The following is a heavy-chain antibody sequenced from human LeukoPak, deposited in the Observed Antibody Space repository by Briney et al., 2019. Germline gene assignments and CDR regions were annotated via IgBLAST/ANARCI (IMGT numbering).Heavy chain of an antibody. CDR2: IFYSGST. J-gene: IGHJ3*02. Sequence: SETLSLTCTVSGGSISGYYWSWFRQPPGKGLGGIGYIFYSGSTKYNPSLKSRVTMSVDTSRNQFSLKLSSVTAADTAVYYCARGGLENGYHSNDGFDIWGQGTMVTVSS. V-gene: IGHV4-59*01. D-gene: IGHD3-22*01. CDR1: GGSISGYY. CDR3: ARGGLENGYHSNDGFDI.